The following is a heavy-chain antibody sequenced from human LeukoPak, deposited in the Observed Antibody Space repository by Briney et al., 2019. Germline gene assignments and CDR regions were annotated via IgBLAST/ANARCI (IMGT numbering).Heavy chain of an antibody. CDR2: ISSSSSYI. CDR1: GFTFSSYS. D-gene: IGHD6-6*01. V-gene: IGHV3-21*01. Sequence: GGSLRLPCAASGFTFSSYSMNWVRQAPGKGLEWVSSISSSSSYIYYADSVKGRFTISRDNAKNSLYLQMNSLRAEDTAVYYCARDKTEYSSSPGDYWGQGTLVTVSS. J-gene: IGHJ4*02. CDR3: ARDKTEYSSSPGDY.